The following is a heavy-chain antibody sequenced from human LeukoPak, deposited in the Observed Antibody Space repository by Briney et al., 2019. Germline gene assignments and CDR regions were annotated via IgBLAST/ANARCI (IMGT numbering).Heavy chain of an antibody. D-gene: IGHD5-18*01. V-gene: IGHV4-59*06. CDR1: GGSISSYY. CDR3: ARNVDTAMGGYFDY. Sequence: SETLSLTCTVSGGSISSYYWSWIRQHPGKGLEWIGYIYYSGSTYYNPSLKSRVTISVDTSKNQFSLKLSSVTAADTAVYYCARNVDTAMGGYFDYWGQGTLVTVSS. J-gene: IGHJ4*02. CDR2: IYYSGST.